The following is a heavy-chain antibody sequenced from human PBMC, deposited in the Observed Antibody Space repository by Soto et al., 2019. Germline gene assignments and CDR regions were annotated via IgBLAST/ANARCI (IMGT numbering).Heavy chain of an antibody. V-gene: IGHV3-66*01. CDR3: AKDSASIGCSGGSCYSYYWYFDL. J-gene: IGHJ2*01. Sequence: GGSLRLSCAASGFTVSSNYMSWVRQAPGKGLEWVSVIYSGGSTYYADSVKGRFTISRDNSKNTLYLQMNSLRAEDTAVYYCAKDSASIGCSGGSCYSYYWYFDLWGRGTLVTVSS. D-gene: IGHD2-15*01. CDR1: GFTVSSNY. CDR2: IYSGGST.